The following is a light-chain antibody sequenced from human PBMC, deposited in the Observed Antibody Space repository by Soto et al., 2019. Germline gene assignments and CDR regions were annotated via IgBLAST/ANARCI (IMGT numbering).Light chain of an antibody. CDR1: QSISSW. CDR3: QQYNSYPWT. J-gene: IGKJ1*01. CDR2: KAS. V-gene: IGKV1-5*03. Sequence: DIQMTQSPSTLSASVGDRVTITCRASQSISSWLAWYQQKPGKAPKLLIYKASSLESGDPSRFSGSASGTEFTLTISSLQPDDFATYYCQQYNSYPWTFGQGTKVEIK.